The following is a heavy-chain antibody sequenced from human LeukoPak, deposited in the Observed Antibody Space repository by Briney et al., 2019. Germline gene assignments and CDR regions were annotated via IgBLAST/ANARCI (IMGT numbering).Heavy chain of an antibody. D-gene: IGHD3-22*01. Sequence: SETLSLTCAVYGGSFSGYYWSWIRQPPGKGLEWIWAINHSGSNNYNPSLKSRVTISVDTSKNQFSLKPSSVTAADTAVYYCARDHYYDSSGYSYRRRLTNAFDIWGQRTMVTVSS. V-gene: IGHV4-34*01. CDR3: ARDHYYDSSGYSYRRRLTNAFDI. CDR2: INHSGSN. CDR1: GGSFSGYY. J-gene: IGHJ3*02.